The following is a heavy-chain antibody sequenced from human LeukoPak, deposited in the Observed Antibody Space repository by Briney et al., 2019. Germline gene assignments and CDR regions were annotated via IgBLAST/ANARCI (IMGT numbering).Heavy chain of an antibody. CDR3: ARGWQLLENWLDP. D-gene: IGHD6-13*01. V-gene: IGHV3-48*03. CDR2: ISSSGTTI. Sequence: AGGSLRLSCAASGFTFSSYEMNWVRQAPGKGLEWISYISSSGTTIYYVDSVKGRFTISRDNAKNSLYLQMNSLRAEDTALYYCARGWQLLENWLDPWGQGTLVIVSS. CDR1: GFTFSSYE. J-gene: IGHJ5*02.